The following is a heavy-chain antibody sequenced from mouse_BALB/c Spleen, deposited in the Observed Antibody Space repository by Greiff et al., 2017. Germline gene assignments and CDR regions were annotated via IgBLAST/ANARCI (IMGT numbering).Heavy chain of an antibody. Sequence: QVQLQQSGPELVKPGASVRISCKASGYTFTSYYIHWVKQRPGQGLEWIGWLYPGNVNTKYNEKFKGKATLTAEKSSSTAYMQLSSLTSEDSAVYFCARPSYYGPYYYAMDYLGQGTSVTVSS. CDR2: LYPGNVNT. J-gene: IGHJ4*01. V-gene: IGHV1S56*01. D-gene: IGHD2-10*01. CDR1: GYTFTSYY. CDR3: ARPSYYGPYYYAMDY.